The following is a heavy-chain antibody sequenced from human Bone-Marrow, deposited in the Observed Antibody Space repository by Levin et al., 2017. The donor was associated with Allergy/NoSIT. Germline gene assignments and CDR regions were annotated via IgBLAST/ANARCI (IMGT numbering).Heavy chain of an antibody. J-gene: IGHJ4*02. CDR2: ISGSGGST. D-gene: IGHD3-16*01. CDR1: GFTFSSYA. Sequence: GESLKISCAASGFTFSSYAMSWVRQAPGKGLEWVSAISGSGGSTYYADSVKGRFTISRDNSKNTLYLLMNSLRAEDTAVYYCAKLITPRFDYWGQGTLVTVSS. V-gene: IGHV3-23*01. CDR3: AKLITPRFDY.